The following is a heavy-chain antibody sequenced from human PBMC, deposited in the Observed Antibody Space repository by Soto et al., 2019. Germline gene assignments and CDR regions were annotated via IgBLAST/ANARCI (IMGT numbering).Heavy chain of an antibody. Sequence: ASVKVSCKASGGTFSSYAISWVRQAPGQGLEWMGGIIPIFGTANYAQKFQGRVTITADESTSTAYMELSSLRSEDTAVYYCARGRVVDSSGYYYFDYWGQGTLVTVSS. CDR1: GGTFSSYA. D-gene: IGHD3-22*01. CDR3: ARGRVVDSSGYYYFDY. V-gene: IGHV1-69*13. J-gene: IGHJ4*02. CDR2: IIPIFGTA.